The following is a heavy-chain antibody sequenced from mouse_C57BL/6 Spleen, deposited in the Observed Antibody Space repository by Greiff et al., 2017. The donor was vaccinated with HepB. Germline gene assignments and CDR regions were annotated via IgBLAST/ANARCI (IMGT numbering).Heavy chain of an antibody. D-gene: IGHD2-12*01. J-gene: IGHJ4*01. Sequence: VQLQQPGAELVKPGASVKLSCKASGYTFTSYWMQWVKQRPGQGLEWIGEIDPSDSYTNYNQKFKGKATLTVDTSSSTAYMQLSSLTSEDSAVYYCARGGAVTGAMDYWGQGTSVTVSS. CDR1: GYTFTSYW. CDR3: ARGGAVTGAMDY. V-gene: IGHV1-50*01. CDR2: IDPSDSYT.